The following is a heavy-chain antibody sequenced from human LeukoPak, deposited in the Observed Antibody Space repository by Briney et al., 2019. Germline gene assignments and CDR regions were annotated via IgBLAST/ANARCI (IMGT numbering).Heavy chain of an antibody. CDR3: ARDGSSGYTPFDY. V-gene: IGHV4-59*01. CDR1: GGSISSYY. Sequence: SETLSLTCTVSGGSISSYYWSWTRQPPGKGLEWIGYIYYSGSTNYNPSLKSRVTISVDTSENQFSLKLSSVTAADTAVYYCARDGSSGYTPFDYWGQGTLVTVSS. J-gene: IGHJ4*02. CDR2: IYYSGST. D-gene: IGHD3-22*01.